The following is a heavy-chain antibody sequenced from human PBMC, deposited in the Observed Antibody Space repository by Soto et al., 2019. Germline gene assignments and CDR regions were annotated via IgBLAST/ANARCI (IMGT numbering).Heavy chain of an antibody. D-gene: IGHD1-1*01. Sequence: GGSLRLSCVAAGFTLDSCGMNWVRQAPGKGLEWVAGVSPHAANTYYADSVRGRFIISRDDSRKTVSLDMNSLRGEASAVYYCATEGAKTTWNFDYWGQGTVVTVSS. CDR2: VSPHAANT. CDR1: GFTLDSCG. J-gene: IGHJ4*02. CDR3: ATEGAKTTWNFDY. V-gene: IGHV3-23*01.